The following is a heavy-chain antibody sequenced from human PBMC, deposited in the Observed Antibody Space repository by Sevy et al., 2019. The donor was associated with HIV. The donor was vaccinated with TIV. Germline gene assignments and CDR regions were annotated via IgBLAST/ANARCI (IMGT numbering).Heavy chain of an antibody. CDR3: AREGCTKPHDY. V-gene: IGHV3-23*01. D-gene: IGHD2-8*01. J-gene: IGHJ4*02. CDR2: LSFGCGEI. Sequence: GGSLRLSCAASGFTFSKYYMSWVRQPPGKGLEWVSTLSFGCGEINYADSVKGRFTISMDNSKSSVYLQMNNLRPEDTAVYYCAREGCTKPHDYWGQGTLVTVSS. CDR1: GFTFSKYY.